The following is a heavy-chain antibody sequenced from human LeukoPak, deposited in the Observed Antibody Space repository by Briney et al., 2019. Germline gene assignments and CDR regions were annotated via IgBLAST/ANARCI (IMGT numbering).Heavy chain of an antibody. Sequence: PGGSLRLSCAASGFTVSSNYMGWVRQAPGKGLEWVSVIDSGGSTYYADSVRGRSTTPRDNSKNTRYLQMNSLRAEDTAVYYCARDLWYRKWVSGRVVWGQETPL. J-gene: IGHJ6*02. CDR3: ARDLWYRKWVSGRVV. CDR2: IDSGGST. D-gene: IGHD3-10*01. V-gene: IGHV3-66*01. CDR1: GFTVSSNY.